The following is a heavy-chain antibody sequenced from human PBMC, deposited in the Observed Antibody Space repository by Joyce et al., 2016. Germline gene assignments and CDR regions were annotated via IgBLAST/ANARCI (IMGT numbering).Heavy chain of an antibody. CDR3: ARGGSGYSFDS. Sequence: QVQLVQSGAEMKKPGSSVKVSCKASGVMFSSYGIGWVRQAPGQGLEWMGEINPISGTANYAQKFQGRVTITADESTTTAYMDLSSLRSEDTAVYFCARGGSGYSFDSWGQGTLVTVSS. CDR1: GVMFSSYG. D-gene: IGHD5-12*01. CDR2: INPISGTA. V-gene: IGHV1-69*12. J-gene: IGHJ4*02.